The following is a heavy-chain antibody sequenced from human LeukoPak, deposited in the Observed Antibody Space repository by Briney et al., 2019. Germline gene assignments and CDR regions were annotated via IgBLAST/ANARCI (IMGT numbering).Heavy chain of an antibody. D-gene: IGHD3-22*01. CDR1: GYTFTSYY. CDR2: INPSGGST. V-gene: IGHV1-46*01. J-gene: IGHJ4*02. CDR3: ARDFLARSIVVVPSFDY. Sequence: GASVKVSCKASGYTFTSYYMHWVRQAPGQGLEWVGIINPSGGSTSYAQKFQGRVTMTRDTSTSTVYMELSSLRSEDTAVYYCARDFLARSIVVVPSFDYWGQGTLVTVSS.